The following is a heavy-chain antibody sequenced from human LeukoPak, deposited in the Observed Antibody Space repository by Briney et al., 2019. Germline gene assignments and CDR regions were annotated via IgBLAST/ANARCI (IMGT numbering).Heavy chain of an antibody. J-gene: IGHJ5*02. CDR3: PTDLVVVAVTGFDP. D-gene: IGHD2-15*01. V-gene: IGHV3-15*01. CDR2: IKSKTDGGTT. CDR1: GFTFSNAW. Sequence: GGSLRLSCAASGFTFSNAWMSWVRQAPGKGLEWVGRIKSKTDGGTTDYAAPVKGRFTISRDDSKNTLYLQMNSLKTEDTAVYYCPTDLVVVAVTGFDPWGKGTLVTVSS.